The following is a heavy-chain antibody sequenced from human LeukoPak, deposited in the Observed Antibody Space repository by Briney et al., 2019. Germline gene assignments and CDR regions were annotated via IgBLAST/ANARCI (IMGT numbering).Heavy chain of an antibody. J-gene: IGHJ4*02. D-gene: IGHD2-15*01. Sequence: SETLSLTCAVYGGSFSGYYWSWIRQPPGKGLEWIGEINHSGSTNYNPSLKSRVTISVDTSKNQFSLKLSSVTAADTAVYYCARDRYCGGGSCYSGGHDYWGQGTLVTVSS. CDR2: INHSGST. CDR3: ARDRYCGGGSCYSGGHDY. V-gene: IGHV4-34*01. CDR1: GGSFSGYY.